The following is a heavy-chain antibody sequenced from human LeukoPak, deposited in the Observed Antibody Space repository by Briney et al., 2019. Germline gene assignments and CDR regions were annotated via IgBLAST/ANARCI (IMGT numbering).Heavy chain of an antibody. J-gene: IGHJ4*02. V-gene: IGHV3-23*01. Sequence: GGSLRLSCAASGFTFSSYAMSWVRQAPGKGLEWVSAISGSGGSTYYADSVKGRFTISRDNSKNTLYLQMNSLRAEDTAVYYCAKGDDYVWGSYRYSDYWGQGNLVTVSS. D-gene: IGHD3-16*02. CDR2: ISGSGGST. CDR3: AKGDDYVWGSYRYSDY. CDR1: GFTFSSYA.